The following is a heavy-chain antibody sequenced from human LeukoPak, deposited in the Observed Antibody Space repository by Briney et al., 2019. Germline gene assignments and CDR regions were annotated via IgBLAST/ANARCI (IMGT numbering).Heavy chain of an antibody. D-gene: IGHD3-10*01. CDR3: ARLKGLLWFGELSHSDY. V-gene: IGHV4-39*01. CDR2: IYYSGST. Sequence: PSETLSLTCTVSGGSISSYYWGWIRQLPGKGLEWIGSIYYSGSTYYNPSLKSRVTISVDTSKNQFSLKLSSVAAADTAVYYCARLKGLLWFGELSHSDYWGQGTLVTVSS. J-gene: IGHJ4*02. CDR1: GGSISSYY.